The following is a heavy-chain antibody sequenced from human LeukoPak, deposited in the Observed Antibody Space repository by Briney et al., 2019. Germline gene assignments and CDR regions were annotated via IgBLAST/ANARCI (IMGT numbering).Heavy chain of an antibody. CDR3: ARGSIAASFDY. Sequence: GASLRLSCAASGFTVSSNYMSWVRQPPGKGLEWVSVIYSGGSTYYADSVKGRFTISRDNSKNTLYLQMNSLRAEDTAVYYCARGSIAASFDYWGQGTLVTVSS. CDR1: GFTVSSNY. CDR2: IYSGGST. J-gene: IGHJ4*02. V-gene: IGHV3-53*01. D-gene: IGHD6-6*01.